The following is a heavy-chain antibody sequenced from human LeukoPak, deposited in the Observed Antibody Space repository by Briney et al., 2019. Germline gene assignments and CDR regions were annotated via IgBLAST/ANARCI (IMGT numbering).Heavy chain of an antibody. Sequence: GASVKVSCKASGYTFTGYYMHWVRQAPGQGLEWMGWINPNSGGTNYAQKLQGRVTMTEDASTDTAFMELSSLKSEDTAVYYCAAGGLYDLLPYWGQGTLVTVSS. D-gene: IGHD3-3*01. J-gene: IGHJ4*02. CDR1: GYTFTGYY. V-gene: IGHV1-2*02. CDR3: AAGGLYDLLPY. CDR2: INPNSGGT.